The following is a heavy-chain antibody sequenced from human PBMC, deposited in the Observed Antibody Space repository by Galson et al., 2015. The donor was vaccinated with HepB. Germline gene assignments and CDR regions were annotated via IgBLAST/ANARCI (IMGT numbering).Heavy chain of an antibody. CDR2: ISGDASRT. J-gene: IGHJ4*02. Sequence: SLRLSCAASGFTFSSSAISWVRQTPGKGLEWVTAISGDASRTYYADSVKGRFTISRDNSKNTLYLQMNSLRVEDTAIYYCAKERSQSYSGCWGQGALVTVSS. CDR3: AKERSQSYSGC. D-gene: IGHD3-10*01. V-gene: IGHV3-23*01. CDR1: GFTFSSSA.